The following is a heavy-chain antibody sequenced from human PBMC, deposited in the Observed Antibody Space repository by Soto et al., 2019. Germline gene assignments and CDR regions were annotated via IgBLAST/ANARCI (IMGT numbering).Heavy chain of an antibody. CDR3: ATSTIAVAGRGFDP. J-gene: IGHJ5*02. CDR1: GFTFSSYA. CDR2: ISGSGGST. D-gene: IGHD6-19*01. V-gene: IGHV3-23*01. Sequence: GGSLRLSCAASGFTFSSYAMSWVRQAPGKGLEWVSAISGSGGSTYYADSVKGRFTISRDNSKNTLYLQMNSLRAEGTAVYYCATSTIAVAGRGFDPWGQGTLVTVSS.